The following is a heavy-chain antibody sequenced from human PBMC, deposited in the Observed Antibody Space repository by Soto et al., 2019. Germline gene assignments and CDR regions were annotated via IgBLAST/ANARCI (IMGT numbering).Heavy chain of an antibody. J-gene: IGHJ4*02. CDR3: ATTRGLAVGGSFDY. Sequence: ETLSLTCIVSGGSITRRSSYWAWIRQPPGKGLEWVGTFYDGNTYHNPSLRSRITIAVDTSKNQFSLKLNSVAAADTAFYYCATTRGLAVGGSFDYWGQGMLVTVS. CDR1: GGSITRRSSY. D-gene: IGHD3-10*01. CDR2: FYDGNT. V-gene: IGHV4-39*01.